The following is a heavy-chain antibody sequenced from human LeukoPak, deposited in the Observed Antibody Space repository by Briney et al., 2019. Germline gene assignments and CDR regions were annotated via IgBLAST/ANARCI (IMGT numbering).Heavy chain of an antibody. J-gene: IGHJ5*02. Sequence: SETLSLTCSVSGGSISIYYWTWIRQIPGKGLEWIGYIYYTGTTNYNPLFESRATISVDTSKNQFSLKLTSVTAADTAVYYCARAVDIVVVPAGGWFDPWGQGTLVTVSS. V-gene: IGHV4-59*12. CDR2: IYYTGTT. D-gene: IGHD2-2*03. CDR3: ARAVDIVVVPAGGWFDP. CDR1: GGSISIYY.